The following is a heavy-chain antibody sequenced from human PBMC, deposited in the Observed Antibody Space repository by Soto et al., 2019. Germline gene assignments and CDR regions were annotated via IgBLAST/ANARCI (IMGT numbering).Heavy chain of an antibody. V-gene: IGHV4-34*01. Sequence: QVQLQQWGAGLLKPSETLSLTCAVYGGSFSGYCWSWIRQPPGKGLEWIGEINHSGSTNYNPSLKSRVTISVDTSKNQFSLKLSSVTAADTAVYYCASNRYYDFWSGYFYYWGQGTLVTVSS. CDR2: INHSGST. CDR3: ASNRYYDFWSGYFYY. CDR1: GGSFSGYC. D-gene: IGHD3-3*01. J-gene: IGHJ4*02.